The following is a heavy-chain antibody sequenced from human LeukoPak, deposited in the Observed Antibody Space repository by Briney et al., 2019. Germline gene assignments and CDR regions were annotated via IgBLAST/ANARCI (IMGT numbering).Heavy chain of an antibody. CDR1: GGSFSGYY. J-gene: IGHJ4*02. CDR2: INHSGST. Sequence: SETLSLTCAVYGGSFSGYYWSWIRQPPGKGLEWIGEINHSGSTNYNPSLKSRVTISVDTSKNQFSLKLSSVTAADTAVYYCARGRFLEWLHYYGPSYYSDYWGQGTLVTVSS. D-gene: IGHD3-3*01. CDR3: ARGRFLEWLHYYGPSYYSDY. V-gene: IGHV4-34*01.